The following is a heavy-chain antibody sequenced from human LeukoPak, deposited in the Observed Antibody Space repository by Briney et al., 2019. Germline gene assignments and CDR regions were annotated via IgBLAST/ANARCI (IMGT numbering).Heavy chain of an antibody. CDR2: ISSSSSTI. CDR3: ARGHYQIEL. Sequence: GGSLRLSCAASGFTFSSYSMNWVRQAPGKGLEWVSYISSSSSTIYYADSVKGRFTISRDNAKNSLYLQMNSLRTEDTSVYYCARGHYQIELWGQGTLVTVSS. V-gene: IGHV3-48*01. J-gene: IGHJ4*02. CDR1: GFTFSSYS. D-gene: IGHD3-10*01.